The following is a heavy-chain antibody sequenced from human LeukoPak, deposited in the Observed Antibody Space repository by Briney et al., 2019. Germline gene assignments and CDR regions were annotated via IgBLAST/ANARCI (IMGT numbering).Heavy chain of an antibody. V-gene: IGHV3-53*01. Sequence: GGSLRLSCAASGFTFSSYEMNWVRQAPGKGLEWVSVIYSGGSTYYADSVKGRFTISRDNSKNTLYLQMNSLRAEDTAVYYCARVLGYYDILTGYSYNWFDPWGQGTLVTVSS. J-gene: IGHJ5*02. CDR2: IYSGGST. D-gene: IGHD3-9*01. CDR3: ARVLGYYDILTGYSYNWFDP. CDR1: GFTFSSYE.